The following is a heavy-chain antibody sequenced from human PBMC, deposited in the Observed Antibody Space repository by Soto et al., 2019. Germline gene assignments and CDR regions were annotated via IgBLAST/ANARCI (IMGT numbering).Heavy chain of an antibody. CDR3: ARDPLWGTAMVLWYFDL. J-gene: IGHJ2*01. D-gene: IGHD5-18*01. Sequence: QVQLVEYGGGVVQPGRSLRLSCAASGFTFSSYAMHWVRLAPGKGLEWVAVISYDGSNKYYADSVKGRFTISRDNSKNTLYLQMNSLRAEDTAVYYCARDPLWGTAMVLWYFDLWGRGTMVTVSS. V-gene: IGHV3-30-3*01. CDR1: GFTFSSYA. CDR2: ISYDGSNK.